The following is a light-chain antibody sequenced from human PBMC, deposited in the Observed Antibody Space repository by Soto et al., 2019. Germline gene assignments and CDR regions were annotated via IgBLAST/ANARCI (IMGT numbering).Light chain of an antibody. J-gene: IGKJ1*01. CDR2: SAS. CDR3: FHDYYYPRT. CDR1: RTIRND. Sequence: AMQMTQSPSSLSASVGDRVTITCRTSRTIRNDLGWYQQKPWRAPKLLIFSASSLQSGIPSRFSGSGSVTEFSLTLSSPHPEDFATYYCFHDYYYPRTFGQGTTVDI. V-gene: IGKV1-6*01.